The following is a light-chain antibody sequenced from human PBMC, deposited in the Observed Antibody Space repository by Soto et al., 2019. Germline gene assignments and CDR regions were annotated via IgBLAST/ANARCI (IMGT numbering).Light chain of an antibody. CDR1: SSNIGAGYD. J-gene: IGLJ2*01. CDR2: GNS. Sequence: QSVLTQPPSVSGAPGQRVTTSCTGSSSNIGAGYDVHWYQQLPGTAPKLLIYGNSNRPSGVPDRFSGSKSGTSASLAITGLQAEDEADYYCQSYDSSLSGWGVFGGGTKVTVL. CDR3: QSYDSSLSGWGV. V-gene: IGLV1-40*01.